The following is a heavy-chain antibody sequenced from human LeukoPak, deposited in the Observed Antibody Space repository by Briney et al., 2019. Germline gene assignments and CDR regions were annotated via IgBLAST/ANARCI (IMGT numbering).Heavy chain of an antibody. Sequence: SETLSLTCTVSGGSISSYYWSWIRQPPGKGLEWIGYIYYSGSTNYNPSLKSRVTISVDTSKNQFSLKLSSVTAADTAVYYCARLYCSGGSCYFDYWGQGTLSPSPQ. J-gene: IGHJ4*02. V-gene: IGHV4-59*08. CDR2: IYYSGST. CDR1: GGSISSYY. CDR3: ARLYCSGGSCYFDY. D-gene: IGHD2-15*01.